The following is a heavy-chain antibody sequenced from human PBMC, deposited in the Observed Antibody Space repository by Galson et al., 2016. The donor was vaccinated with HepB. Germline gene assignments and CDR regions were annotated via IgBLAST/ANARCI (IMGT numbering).Heavy chain of an antibody. Sequence: SLRLSCAASGFTVSSDYMNWVRQAPGKGLEWVSVINSGGTTYYADSVKGRFTISRDNSKNTVYLQMNSLRAEDTAVYYCARDPGDRHGMNVWGQGTTFTVSS. CDR2: INSGGTT. V-gene: IGHV3-53*01. J-gene: IGHJ6*02. CDR1: GFTVSSDY. CDR3: ARDPGDRHGMNV. D-gene: IGHD3-16*01.